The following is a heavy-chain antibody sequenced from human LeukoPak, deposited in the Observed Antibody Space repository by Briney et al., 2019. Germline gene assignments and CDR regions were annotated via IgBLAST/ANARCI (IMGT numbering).Heavy chain of an antibody. D-gene: IGHD2-2*01. CDR3: ARDFSVLVPAPYRLDFDY. CDR2: ISAYNGNT. V-gene: IGHV1-18*01. J-gene: IGHJ4*02. CDR1: GYTFTSYG. Sequence: GESLKISCKGSGYTFTSYGISWVRQAPGQGLEWMGWISAYNGNTNYAQKLQGRVTMTTDTSTSTAYMELRSLRSDDTAVYYCARDFSVLVPAPYRLDFDYWGQGTLVTVSS.